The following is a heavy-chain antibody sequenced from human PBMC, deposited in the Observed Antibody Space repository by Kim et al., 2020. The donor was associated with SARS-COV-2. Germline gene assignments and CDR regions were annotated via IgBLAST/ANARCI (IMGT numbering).Heavy chain of an antibody. Sequence: GGSLRLSCAASGFTFFNYAMAWVRQAPGKGLEWVATLSGSGDSSYYADSVKGRFTISRDNSKSTLYLQMDSLRPEDTALYYCAKGGSPYDYWGLCTLVT. CDR1: GFTFFNYA. CDR2: LSGSGDSS. CDR3: AKGGSPYDY. J-gene: IGHJ4*02. D-gene: IGHD2-15*01. V-gene: IGHV3-23*01.